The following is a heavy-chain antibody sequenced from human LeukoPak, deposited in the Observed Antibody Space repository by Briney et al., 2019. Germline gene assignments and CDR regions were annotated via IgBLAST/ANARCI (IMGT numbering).Heavy chain of an antibody. CDR3: ARSYDTNNRQRFDY. Sequence: SETLSLTCTVSGASIRSYYWSRIRQPPGKGLEWIAYMYYTESPSYNPSLKSRVSMSGDSSRNQFSLKLNSVTAADTAIYYCARSYDTNNRQRFDYWGQGILVTVSP. CDR1: GASIRSYY. J-gene: IGHJ4*02. D-gene: IGHD3-22*01. CDR2: MYYTESP. V-gene: IGHV4-59*08.